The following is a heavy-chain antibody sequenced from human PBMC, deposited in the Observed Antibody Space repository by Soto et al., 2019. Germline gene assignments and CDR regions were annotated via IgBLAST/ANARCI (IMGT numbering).Heavy chain of an antibody. CDR2: FDPEDGDP. D-gene: IGHD3-10*01. V-gene: IGHV1-24*01. CDR1: GHTLSDFS. CDR3: ARALAGVFDY. Sequence: ASVKVSCKVSGHTLSDFSMHWVRQAPGRGLEWMGGFDPEDGDPIYAQNFQGRVTMTEDSSTDTAYMELSTLRSEDTAVYYCARALAGVFDYWGQGTLVTVSS. J-gene: IGHJ4*02.